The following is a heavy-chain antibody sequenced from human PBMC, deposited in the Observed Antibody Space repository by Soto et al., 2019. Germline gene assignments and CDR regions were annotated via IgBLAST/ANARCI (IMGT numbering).Heavy chain of an antibody. CDR2: IYYRGSI. CDR3: ARAAWEVGELPFFDY. D-gene: IGHD3-10*01. CDR1: GDSISSDYY. J-gene: IGHJ4*02. Sequence: QVQLQESGPGLVKPSQTLSLTCTVSGDSISSDYYWSWIRQYPGKGLEWIGYIYYRGSIYYNPSLKSRATISVDTSNNQFSLKLNSVTAADTAVYYCARAAWEVGELPFFDYWGQGTLVTVSS. V-gene: IGHV4-31*03.